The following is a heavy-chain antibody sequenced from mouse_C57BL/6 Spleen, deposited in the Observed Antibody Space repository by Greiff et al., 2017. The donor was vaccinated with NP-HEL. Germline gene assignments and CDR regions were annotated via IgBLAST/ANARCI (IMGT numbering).Heavy chain of an antibody. CDR2: INPYNGGT. V-gene: IGHV1-19*01. D-gene: IGHD2-2*01. CDR3: ARRGYGYDYWYFDV. CDR1: GYTFTDYY. J-gene: IGHJ1*03. Sequence: EVQLQQSGPVLVKPGASVKMSCKASGYTFTDYYMNWVKQSHGKSLEWIGVINPYNGGTSYNQKFKGKATLTVDKSSSTAYMELNSLTSEDSAVYYCARRGYGYDYWYFDVWGTGTTVTVSS.